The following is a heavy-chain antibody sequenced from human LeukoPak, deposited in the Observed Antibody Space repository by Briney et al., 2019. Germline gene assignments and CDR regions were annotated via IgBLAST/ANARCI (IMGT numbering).Heavy chain of an antibody. CDR2: ISYDGSNK. Sequence: GGSLRLSCAASGFTFSSYGMHWVRQAPGKGLEWVAVISYDGSNKYYADSVKGRFTISRDNSKNTLYLQMNSLRAEDTAVYYCAKDGGYCSSTSCRGFYWGQGTLVTVSS. V-gene: IGHV3-30*18. D-gene: IGHD2-2*01. CDR1: GFTFSSYG. J-gene: IGHJ4*02. CDR3: AKDGGYCSSTSCRGFY.